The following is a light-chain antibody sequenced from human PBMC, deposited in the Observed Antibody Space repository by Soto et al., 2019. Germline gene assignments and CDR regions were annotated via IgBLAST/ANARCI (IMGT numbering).Light chain of an antibody. J-gene: IGLJ1*01. CDR3: GSWDSSLSAYV. V-gene: IGLV1-51*01. Sequence: QSVMTQPPSVSAAPGQSVTISCSGSSSNVGGNSVSWYQQLPGTAPKLLIYDDDKRPSGIPDRFSGSKSGTSATLGITGFQTGDEADHYCGSWDSSLSAYVFGTGTKLNVL. CDR1: SSNVGGNS. CDR2: DDD.